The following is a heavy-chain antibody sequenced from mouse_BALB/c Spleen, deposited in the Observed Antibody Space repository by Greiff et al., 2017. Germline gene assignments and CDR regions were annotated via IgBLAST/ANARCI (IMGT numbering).Heavy chain of an antibody. CDR2: IDPSDSYT. Sequence: VQLQQPGAELVKPGASVKLSCKASGYTFTSYWMHWVKQRPGQGLEWIGEIDPSDSYTNYNQKFKGKATLTVDKSSSTAYMQLSSLTSEDSAVYYCARRGYYGSSEGFAYWGQGTLVTVSA. V-gene: IGHV1-69*02. CDR3: ARRGYYGSSEGFAY. J-gene: IGHJ3*01. CDR1: GYTFTSYW. D-gene: IGHD1-1*01.